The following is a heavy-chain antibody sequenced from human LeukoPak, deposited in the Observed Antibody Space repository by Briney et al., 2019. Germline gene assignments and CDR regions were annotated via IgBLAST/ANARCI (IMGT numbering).Heavy chain of an antibody. J-gene: IGHJ6*03. V-gene: IGHV4-59*01. CDR2: IYCSGYT. D-gene: IGHD3-16*01. CDR1: GGSFSSYY. Sequence: SETLSLTCAVYGGSFSSYYWSWIRQPPGKGLKWIGNIYCSGYTTYSPSLRSRVTISVDTSKNQFSLKLSSVTAADTAVYYCARETSQKGAHYMDVWGKGTTITISS. CDR3: ARETSQKGAHYMDV.